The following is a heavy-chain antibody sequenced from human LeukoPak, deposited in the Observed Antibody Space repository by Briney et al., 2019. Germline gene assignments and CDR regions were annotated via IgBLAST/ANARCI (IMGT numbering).Heavy chain of an antibody. J-gene: IGHJ1*01. V-gene: IGHV4-34*01. CDR3: ARYRAVVPAAPKYFQH. CDR2: INHSGST. CDR1: GGSFSGYY. Sequence: SETLSLTCAVYGGSFSGYYWSWIRQPPGKGLEWIGEINHSGSTNYNPSLKSQVTISVDTSKNQFSLKLSSVTAADTAVYYCARYRAVVPAAPKYFQHWGQGTLVTVSS. D-gene: IGHD2-2*01.